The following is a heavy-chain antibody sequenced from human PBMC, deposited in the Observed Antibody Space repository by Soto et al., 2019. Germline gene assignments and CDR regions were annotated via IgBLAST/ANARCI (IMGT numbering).Heavy chain of an antibody. V-gene: IGHV3-9*01. J-gene: IGHJ4*02. CDR3: AKSRTYKWELGTPCYFDY. CDR2: ISWNSGSI. Sequence: GGSLRLSCAASGFTFDDYAMHWVRQAPGKGLEWVSGISWNSGSIGYADSVKGRFTISRDNAKNSLYLQMNSLRAEDTALYYCAKSRTYKWELGTPCYFDYWGQGTLVTVSS. D-gene: IGHD1-26*01. CDR1: GFTFDDYA.